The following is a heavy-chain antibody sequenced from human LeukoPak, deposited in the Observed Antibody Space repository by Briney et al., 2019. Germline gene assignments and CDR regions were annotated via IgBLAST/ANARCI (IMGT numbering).Heavy chain of an antibody. J-gene: IGHJ4*02. V-gene: IGHV3-23*01. CDR2: ISGSGGST. CDR3: ARDRGSFFDY. Sequence: PGGSLRLSCSASGFTFSSYGMSWVRQAPGKGLEWVSAISGSGGSTYYADSVKGRFTISRDNSKNTLYLQMNSLRAEDTAVYHCARDRGSFFDYWGQGTLVTVSS. D-gene: IGHD3-16*01. CDR1: GFTFSSYG.